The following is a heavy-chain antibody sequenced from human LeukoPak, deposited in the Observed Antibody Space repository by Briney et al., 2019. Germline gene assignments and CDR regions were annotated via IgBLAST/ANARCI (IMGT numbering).Heavy chain of an antibody. V-gene: IGHV1-2*02. CDR1: GYTFTGYY. CDR2: INPNSGGT. CDR3: AREYSGYDYGVDY. D-gene: IGHD5-12*01. Sequence: ASVKVSCKASGYTFTGYYMHWVRQAPGQGLEWMGWINPNSGGTNYAQKFQGRVTMTRDTSISTAYMELSRLRSDDTAVYYCAREYSGYDYGVDYWGQGTLVTASS. J-gene: IGHJ4*02.